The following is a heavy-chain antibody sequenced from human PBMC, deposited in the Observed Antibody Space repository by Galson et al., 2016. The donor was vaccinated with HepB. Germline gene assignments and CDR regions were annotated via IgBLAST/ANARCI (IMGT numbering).Heavy chain of an antibody. J-gene: IGHJ4*02. CDR2: VYASGAGT. V-gene: IGHV1-46*01. CDR3: ARGGYNTYNYNY. CDR1: GYTFTNYN. D-gene: IGHD5-24*01. Sequence: SVKVSCKASGYTFTNYNIHWVRQAPGQGLEWMGLVYASGAGTDYAQKFRGRVTMTRDTSTSTAYMELSSPTSDDTAVYYCARGGYNTYNYNYWGQGTLVTVSS.